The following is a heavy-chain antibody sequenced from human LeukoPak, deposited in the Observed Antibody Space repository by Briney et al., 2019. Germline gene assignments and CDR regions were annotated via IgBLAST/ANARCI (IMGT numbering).Heavy chain of an antibody. CDR2: INPSGGST. Sequence: GASVKVSCKASVYTFTSYYMHWVRQAPGQGLEWMGIINPSGGSTSYAQKFQGRVTMTRDTSTSTVYMELSSLRSEDTAVYYCARADTPAAAGTNWGQGTLVTVSS. CDR3: ARADTPAAAGTN. V-gene: IGHV1-46*01. J-gene: IGHJ4*02. CDR1: VYTFTSYY. D-gene: IGHD6-13*01.